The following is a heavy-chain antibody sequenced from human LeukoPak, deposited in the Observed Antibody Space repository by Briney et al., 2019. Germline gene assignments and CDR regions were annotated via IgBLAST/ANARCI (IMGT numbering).Heavy chain of an antibody. J-gene: IGHJ6*03. CDR3: ARSVYSSGWDYFYYYYMDV. CDR1: GGSISSSSYY. Sequence: TSETLSLTCTVSGGSISSSSYYWGWIRQPPGKGLEWIGSIYYSGSTYYNPSLKSRVTISVDTSKNQFSLKLSSVTAADTAVYYCARSVYSSGWDYFYYYYMDVWGKGTTVTVSS. D-gene: IGHD6-19*01. V-gene: IGHV4-39*07. CDR2: IYYSGST.